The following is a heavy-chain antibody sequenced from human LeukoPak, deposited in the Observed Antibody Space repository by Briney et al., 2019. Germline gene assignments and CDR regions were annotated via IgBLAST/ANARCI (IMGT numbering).Heavy chain of an antibody. CDR3: ARGGLLWFGELSGY. D-gene: IGHD3-10*01. CDR2: ISSNGGST. CDR1: GFTFSSYA. J-gene: IGHJ4*02. Sequence: PGGSLRLSGAASGFTFSSYAMHWVRQAPGKGLEYVSVISSNGGSTYYANSVKGRFTISRDNSKNTLYLQMGSLRAEDMAVYYCARGGLLWFGELSGYWGQGNLVTVSS. V-gene: IGHV3-64*01.